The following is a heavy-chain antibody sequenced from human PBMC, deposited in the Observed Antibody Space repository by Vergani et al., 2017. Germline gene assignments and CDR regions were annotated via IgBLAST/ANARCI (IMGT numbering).Heavy chain of an antibody. CDR2: IYPADSDT. J-gene: IGHJ4*02. Sequence: EVELVQSGPEMRKPGESLKISCKGSEYSFGNYWIGWVRQMPGKGLEWMGIIYPADSDTRYSPSFQGQVTISACKSISTAFLQWDSLKASDTALYYCARHTTYTDSWGQGTLVTVSS. D-gene: IGHD1-1*01. CDR1: EYSFGNYW. CDR3: ARHTTYTDS. V-gene: IGHV5-51*01.